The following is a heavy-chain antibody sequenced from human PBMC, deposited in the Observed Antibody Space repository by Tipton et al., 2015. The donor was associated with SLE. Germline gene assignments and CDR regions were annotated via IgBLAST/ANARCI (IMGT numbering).Heavy chain of an antibody. D-gene: IGHD2-15*01. Sequence: GLVKPSETLSLTCAVYGGSLSGYYWSWIRQAPGKGLEWIGYISNSETTSYNPSLKSRVTISLDTPKNQFSLKLRSVTAADTAVYYCAGAWQGYCSGGTCYVLDYWGQGTLVTVSS. CDR1: GGSLSGYY. J-gene: IGHJ4*02. CDR3: AGAWQGYCSGGTCYVLDY. V-gene: IGHV4-59*01. CDR2: ISNSETT.